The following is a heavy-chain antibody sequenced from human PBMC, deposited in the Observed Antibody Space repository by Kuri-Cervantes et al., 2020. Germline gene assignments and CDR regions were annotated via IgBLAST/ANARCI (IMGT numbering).Heavy chain of an antibody. J-gene: IGHJ4*02. D-gene: IGHD6-19*01. CDR1: GFTFSSYG. CDR2: IYYSGSEK. V-gene: IGHV3-33*08. Sequence: GGSLRLSYAASGFTFSSYGMHWVRQAPGKGLEWVAVIYYSGSEKYYVDSVKGRFTISRDNAKNSLYLQMNSLRAEDTAVYYCARAQWLDYWGQGTLVTVSS. CDR3: ARAQWLDY.